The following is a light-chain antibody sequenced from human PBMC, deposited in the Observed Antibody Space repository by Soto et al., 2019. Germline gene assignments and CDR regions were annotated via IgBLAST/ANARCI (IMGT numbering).Light chain of an antibody. CDR3: QKRSSWPIT. CDR1: QSVSSN. J-gene: IGKJ5*01. CDR2: GAS. Sequence: VMTTSQATLSVSPVERANIYCRASQSVSSNLAWYQQKPGQAPRLLIYGASTRATGIPARFSGSGSGTDFTLTISSLEPEDFAVYYCQKRSSWPITFGQGTQLEIK. V-gene: IGKV3-15*01.